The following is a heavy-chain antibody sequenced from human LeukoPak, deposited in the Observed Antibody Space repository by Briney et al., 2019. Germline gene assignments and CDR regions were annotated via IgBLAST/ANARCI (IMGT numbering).Heavy chain of an antibody. CDR3: AKDQGTAIRYSSTFDY. CDR1: GFTFSSYS. Sequence: GGSLRLSCAASGFTFSSYSMNWVRQAPGKGLEWVSSISSSSSYIYYADSVKGRFTISRDNAKNSLYLQMNSLRAEDTAVYYCAKDQGTAIRYSSTFDYWGQGTLVTVSS. V-gene: IGHV3-21*04. D-gene: IGHD6-13*01. CDR2: ISSSSSYI. J-gene: IGHJ4*02.